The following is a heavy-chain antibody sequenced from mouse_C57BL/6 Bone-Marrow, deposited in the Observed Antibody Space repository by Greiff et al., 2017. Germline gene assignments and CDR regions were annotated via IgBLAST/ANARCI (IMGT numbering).Heavy chain of an antibody. CDR2: INPSTGGT. CDR3: ARSPIYYDYGFYAMDY. Sequence: EVQLQQSGPELVKPGASVKISCKASGYSFTGYYMNWVKQSPEKSLEWIGEINPSTGGTTYNQKFKAKDTLTVDKSSSTAYMQLKSLTSEDSAVYYCARSPIYYDYGFYAMDYWGQGTSVTVSS. J-gene: IGHJ4*01. CDR1: GYSFTGYY. V-gene: IGHV1-42*01. D-gene: IGHD2-4*01.